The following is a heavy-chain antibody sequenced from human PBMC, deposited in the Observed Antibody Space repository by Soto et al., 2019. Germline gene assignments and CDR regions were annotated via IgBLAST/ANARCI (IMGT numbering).Heavy chain of an antibody. V-gene: IGHV1-69*12. CDR3: ARVRWLSPVVDLFDP. Sequence: QVQLVQSGAEVKKPGSSVKVSCKASGGTFSSYAISWVRQAPGQGLEWMGGIIPIFGTANYAQKFQGRVTLTVDEFTITAYMELSSLRSEDTAVYYYARVRWLSPVVDLFDPWGQGTLVTVSS. CDR1: GGTFSSYA. D-gene: IGHD3-22*01. J-gene: IGHJ5*02. CDR2: IIPIFGTA.